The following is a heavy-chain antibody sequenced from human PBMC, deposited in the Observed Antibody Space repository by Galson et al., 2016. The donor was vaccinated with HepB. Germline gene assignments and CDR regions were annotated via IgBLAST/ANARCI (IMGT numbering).Heavy chain of an antibody. J-gene: IGHJ4*02. CDR3: ARGSQRWSVPDY. Sequence: SLRLSCATSGFSFSSDWMIWVRQAPGKGLEWVANIKQDGSQKFYGDSVRGRFTISRDNANNLVYLQLNSLRAEDTAKYFCARGSQRWSVPDYWGQGTLVIVSS. CDR1: GFSFSSDW. V-gene: IGHV3-7*03. D-gene: IGHD5-24*01. CDR2: IKQDGSQK.